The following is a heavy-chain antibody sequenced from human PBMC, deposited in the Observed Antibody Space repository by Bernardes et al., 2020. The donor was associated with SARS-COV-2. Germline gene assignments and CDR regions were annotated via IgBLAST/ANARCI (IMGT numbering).Heavy chain of an antibody. V-gene: IGHV3-74*01. J-gene: IGHJ4*02. CDR1: GFTFSSYW. D-gene: IGHD3-22*01. CDR3: TRGPLSGYGSFGV. Sequence: GSLRLSCAASGFTFSSYWMHWVRQAPGKGLVWVSRIKSDGSITNYADSVKGRFTISRDNAKNTLYLQMSSLSAEDTATYYCTRGPLSGYGSFGVWGQGTLVTVSS. CDR2: IKSDGSIT.